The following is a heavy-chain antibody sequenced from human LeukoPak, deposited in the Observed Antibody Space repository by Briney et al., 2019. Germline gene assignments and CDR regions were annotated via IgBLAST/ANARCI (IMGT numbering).Heavy chain of an antibody. CDR2: INSGGATT. CDR3: ANGYCSGSSCYRAFEY. J-gene: IGHJ4*02. CDR1: GFTFSSYC. Sequence: PGGSLRLSCAASGFTFSSYCVHWVRQAPGKGLVWVARINSGGATTSYADSVKGRFTITRDKSKNTLYMQMNSLRAEDTAVYYCANGYCSGSSCYRAFEYWGQGTLVTVSS. V-gene: IGHV3-74*01. D-gene: IGHD2-2*01.